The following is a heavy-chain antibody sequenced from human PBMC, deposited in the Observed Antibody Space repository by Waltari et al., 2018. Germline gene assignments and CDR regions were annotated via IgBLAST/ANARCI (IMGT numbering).Heavy chain of an antibody. Sequence: QLQLQESGPGLVKPSETLSLTCTVSGGSISSSSYYWGWIRQPPGKGLEWIGSIYYSGSTYYNPSLKSRVTISVDTSKNQFSLKLSSVTAADTAVYYCARDTGTNYYFDYWGQGTLVTVS. CDR1: GGSISSSSYY. V-gene: IGHV4-39*07. CDR2: IYYSGST. CDR3: ARDTGTNYYFDY. D-gene: IGHD1-1*01. J-gene: IGHJ4*02.